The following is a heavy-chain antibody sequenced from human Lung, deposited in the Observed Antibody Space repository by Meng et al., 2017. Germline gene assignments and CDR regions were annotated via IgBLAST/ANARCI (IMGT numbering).Heavy chain of an antibody. CDR2: INHSGST. J-gene: IGHJ4*02. CDR3: ARGPTTMAHDFDY. D-gene: IGHD4-11*01. Sequence: QVQVQQGGAGVLKPSGTLSLTCVVTGGSFSDYYWSCIRQPPGKGLEWIGEINHSGSTNYNPSLERRATISVDTSQNNLSLKLSSVTAADSAVYYCARGPTTMAHDFDYWGQGTLVTVSS. CDR1: GGSFSDYY. V-gene: IGHV4-34*01.